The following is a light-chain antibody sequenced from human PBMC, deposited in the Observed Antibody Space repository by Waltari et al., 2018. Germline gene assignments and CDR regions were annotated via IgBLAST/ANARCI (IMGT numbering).Light chain of an antibody. CDR2: DVT. CDR3: TSYTSSTTTPYV. CDR1: FSDVGRYDY. Sequence: QSALTQPASVSGSPGQSITISCTGTFSDVGRYDYVSWYQQHPGKAPKLLIHDVTDRPSGVADRFSGSKSGNTASLTISGLRADDEADYYCTSYTSSTTTPYVFGTGTQVTV. J-gene: IGLJ1*01. V-gene: IGLV2-14*03.